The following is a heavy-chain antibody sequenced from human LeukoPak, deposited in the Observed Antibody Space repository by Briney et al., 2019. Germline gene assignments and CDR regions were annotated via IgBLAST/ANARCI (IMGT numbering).Heavy chain of an antibody. Sequence: ASVKVSCKASGYTFTGYYMHWVRQAPGQGLEWMGWINPNSGGTNYAQKFQGRVTMTRDTSISTAYMELSRLRSDDTAVYYCARPDTHCSGGSCYPGRNYYYYGMDVWGQGTTVTVSS. CDR2: INPNSGGT. J-gene: IGHJ6*02. D-gene: IGHD2-15*01. CDR3: ARPDTHCSGGSCYPGRNYYYYGMDV. V-gene: IGHV1-2*02. CDR1: GYTFTGYY.